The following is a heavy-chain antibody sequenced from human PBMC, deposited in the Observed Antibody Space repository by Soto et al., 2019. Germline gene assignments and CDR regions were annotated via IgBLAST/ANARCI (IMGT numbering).Heavy chain of an antibody. CDR2: INPSGGST. CDR3: DRVDFGPQYYYGMDV. Sequence: SVKVSCKASGYTFTSYYMHWVRQAPGQGLEWMGIINPSGGSTSYAQKFQGRVTMTRDTSTSTVYMELSSLRSEDTAVYYCDRVDFGPQYYYGMDVWGQGTTVTVSS. J-gene: IGHJ6*02. CDR1: GYTFTSYY. V-gene: IGHV1-46*03. D-gene: IGHD3-10*01.